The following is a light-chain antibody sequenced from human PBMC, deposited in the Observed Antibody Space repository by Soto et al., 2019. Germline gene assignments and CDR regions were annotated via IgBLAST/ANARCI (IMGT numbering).Light chain of an antibody. CDR2: DVS. V-gene: IGLV2-14*01. CDR1: GSDVGGYTY. CDR3: CSYTSSSTYV. Sequence: QSVLTQPASVSGSPGQSITISCTGTGSDVGGYTYVSWYQQYPGKAPKLMIYDVSNRPSGVSNRFSGTKSGNTAALIIFGLQAEDDAYYYCCSYTSSSTYVFGTGTKLTVL. J-gene: IGLJ1*01.